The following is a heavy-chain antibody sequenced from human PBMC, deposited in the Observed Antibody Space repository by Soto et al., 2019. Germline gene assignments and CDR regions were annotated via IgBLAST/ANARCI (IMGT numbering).Heavy chain of an antibody. CDR2: IFSNDEK. CDR3: ARIRGDGYNGNSDY. J-gene: IGHJ4*02. V-gene: IGHV2-26*01. D-gene: IGHD5-12*01. Sequence: QVTLKESGPVLVKPTETLTLTCTVSGFSLSNARMGVSWIRQPPGKALEWLAHIFSNDEKSYSTSLKSRLTTXKXTXXSQVVLTMTNMDPVDTATYYCARIRGDGYNGNSDYWGQGTLVTVSS. CDR1: GFSLSNARMG.